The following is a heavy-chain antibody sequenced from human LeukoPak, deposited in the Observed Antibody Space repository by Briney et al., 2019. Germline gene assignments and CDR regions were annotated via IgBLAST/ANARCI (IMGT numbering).Heavy chain of an antibody. CDR2: IYYNGRT. CDR1: GGSISRYY. J-gene: IGHJ3*02. D-gene: IGHD3-9*01. CDR3: ARARYVNSFYAFDI. Sequence: SETLSRTCPVSGGSISRYYLSWIRQPPRHGQELIGYIYYNGRTNYNPSLKSRVTIFGATSRNQFFLKLSSVTAADTAVYYCARARYVNSFYAFDIWGQGTLVTVSS. V-gene: IGHV4-59*01.